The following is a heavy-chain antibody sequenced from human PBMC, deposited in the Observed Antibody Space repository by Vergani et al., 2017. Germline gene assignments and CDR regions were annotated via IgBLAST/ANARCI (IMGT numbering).Heavy chain of an antibody. CDR1: GGTFSSHT. CDR3: AREGCSGGSCYSYYYGMDV. V-gene: IGHV1-69*04. CDR2: IIPILGIA. J-gene: IGHJ6*02. Sequence: QVQLVQSGAEVKKPGSSVKVSCKASGGTFSSHTISWVRQAPGQGLEWMGRIIPILGIANYAQKFQGRVTITADKSTSTAYMELSSLRSEDTAVYYCAREGCSGGSCYSYYYGMDVWGQGTTVTVSS. D-gene: IGHD2-15*01.